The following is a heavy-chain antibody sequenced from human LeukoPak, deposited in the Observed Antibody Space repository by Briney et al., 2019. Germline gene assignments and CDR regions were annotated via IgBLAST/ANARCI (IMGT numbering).Heavy chain of an antibody. CDR1: GFTFSSYA. CDR2: ISGSGGST. V-gene: IGHV3-23*01. D-gene: IGHD2-8*01. CDR3: ARDPGYCTNGVCYTDAFDI. Sequence: GGSLRLSCAASGFTFSSYAMSWVRQAPGKGLEWVSAISGSGGSTYYADSVKGRFTISRDNAKNSLYLQMNSLRAEDTAVYYCARDPGYCTNGVCYTDAFDIWGQGTMVTVSS. J-gene: IGHJ3*02.